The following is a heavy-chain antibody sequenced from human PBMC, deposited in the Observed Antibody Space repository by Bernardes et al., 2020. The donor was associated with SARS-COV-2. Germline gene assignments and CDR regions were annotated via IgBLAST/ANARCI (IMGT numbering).Heavy chain of an antibody. V-gene: IGHV3-30*02. CDR3: AKDPGYYYDSSGYYPPYYSYGMEV. D-gene: IGHD3-22*01. J-gene: IGHJ6*04. CDR1: GFTFSSYG. Sequence: GSLRLSCAASGFTFSSYGMHWVRQAPGKGLEWVAVIWYDGSNKYYADSVKGRFTISRDNSKNTLYLQMNSLRAEDTAVYYCAKDPGYYYDSSGYYPPYYSYGMEVGGKGTTVTV. CDR2: IWYDGSNK.